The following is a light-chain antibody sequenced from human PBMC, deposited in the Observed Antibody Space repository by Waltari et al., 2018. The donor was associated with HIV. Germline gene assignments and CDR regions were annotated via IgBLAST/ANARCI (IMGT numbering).Light chain of an antibody. CDR3: QSYDSSLSGSEV. Sequence: QSVLPQPPSVSGAPGQRVTISCTGHTSNLGANYDFHRSQQLPGTAPKLLIYGNTNRPSGVPDRFSGSKSGTSASLVITGLRAEDEADYYCQSYDSSLSGSEVFGGGTKLSVL. CDR2: GNT. J-gene: IGLJ2*01. CDR1: TSNLGANYD. V-gene: IGLV1-40*01.